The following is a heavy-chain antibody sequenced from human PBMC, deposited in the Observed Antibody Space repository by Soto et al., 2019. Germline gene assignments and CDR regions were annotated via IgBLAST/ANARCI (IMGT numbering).Heavy chain of an antibody. V-gene: IGHV5-51*01. Sequence: GESLKISCQGSGNSFTRSWIGWVRQMPGKGLECMGIIYPGDSDTRYSPSFQGLVTISADKSMSTAYLQWSSLQASDTAIYYCARRELGGDAFDIWGPGTMVTVSS. J-gene: IGHJ3*02. CDR1: GNSFTRSW. CDR2: IYPGDSDT. CDR3: ARRELGGDAFDI. D-gene: IGHD2-15*01.